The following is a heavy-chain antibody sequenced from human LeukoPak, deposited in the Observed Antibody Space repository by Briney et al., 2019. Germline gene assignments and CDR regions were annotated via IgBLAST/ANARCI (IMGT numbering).Heavy chain of an antibody. Sequence: TTSETLSLTCAVSGYSISSGYYWGWIRQPPGKGLEWIGSIYYSGSTYYNPSLKSRVTISVDTSKNQFSLKLSSVTAADTAVYYCATLDVDFDYWGQGTLVTVSS. CDR3: ATLDVDFDY. V-gene: IGHV4-38-2*01. CDR2: IYYSGST. J-gene: IGHJ4*02. CDR1: GYSISSGYY. D-gene: IGHD2-2*03.